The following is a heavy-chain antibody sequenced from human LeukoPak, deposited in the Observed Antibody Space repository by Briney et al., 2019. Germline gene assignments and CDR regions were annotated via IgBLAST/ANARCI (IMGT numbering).Heavy chain of an antibody. V-gene: IGHV3-30-3*01. Sequence: GGSLRLSCAASGFTFSSYAMHWVRQAPGKGLEWVAVISYDGSNKYYADSVKGRFTISRDNSKNTLYLQMNSLRAEDTAVYYCARDGYDFWSGYYRYYYGMDVWGQGTTVTVSS. CDR1: GFTFSSYA. CDR3: ARDGYDFWSGYYRYYYGMDV. D-gene: IGHD3-3*01. CDR2: ISYDGSNK. J-gene: IGHJ6*02.